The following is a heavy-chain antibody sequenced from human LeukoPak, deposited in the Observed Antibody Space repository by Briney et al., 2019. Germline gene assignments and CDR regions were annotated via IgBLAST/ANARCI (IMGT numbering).Heavy chain of an antibody. CDR1: GFTFSDYY. Sequence: GGSLRLSCAASGFTFSDYYMSWIRQAPGKGLEWVSYITSGGGTTYYADSVKGRFTISRDNAKNSLYLQMNSLRAEDTAIYYCAREDDWNYEDYWGQGTLVTVSS. V-gene: IGHV3-11*04. CDR2: ITSGGGTT. CDR3: AREDDWNYEDY. J-gene: IGHJ4*02. D-gene: IGHD1-7*01.